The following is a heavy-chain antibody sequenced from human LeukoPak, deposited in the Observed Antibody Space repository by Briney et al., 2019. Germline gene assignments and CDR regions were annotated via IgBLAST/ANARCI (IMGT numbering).Heavy chain of an antibody. J-gene: IGHJ3*02. CDR1: GYTFIAYY. D-gene: IGHD6-13*01. CDR3: AFAATAAYDAFHI. V-gene: IGHV1-2*02. CDR2: INPSSGGT. Sequence: ASVKVSCKASGYTFIAYYIHWVRQAPGQGLEWMGWINPSSGGTNFAQEFQGRVTLTRGTSISTAYMELSSLKSDDSAIYYCAFAATAAYDAFHIWGQGTMVTVSS.